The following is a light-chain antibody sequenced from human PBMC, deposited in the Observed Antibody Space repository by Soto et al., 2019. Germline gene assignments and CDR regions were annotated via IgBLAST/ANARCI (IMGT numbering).Light chain of an antibody. CDR3: QQCTNWPLT. J-gene: IGKJ4*01. CDR1: QSISSN. Sequence: EIVMTQSPATLSVSLGERATLSCRASQSISSNLAWYQQKPGQAPRLLIYGASTRATGIPDRFSGSGSGTDFTLTISSLQSEDFAVYYCQQCTNWPLTFGGGTKVDIK. V-gene: IGKV3-15*01. CDR2: GAS.